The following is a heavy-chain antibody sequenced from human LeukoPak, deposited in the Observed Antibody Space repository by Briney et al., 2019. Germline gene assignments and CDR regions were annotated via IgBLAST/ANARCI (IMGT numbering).Heavy chain of an antibody. V-gene: IGHV3-64*01. D-gene: IGHD3-10*01. CDR2: IGISEGST. Sequence: GGSLRLSCVGSGFTFSTYAMHWVRQAPGKGLEYVSAIGISEGSTFYANSVKGRFTISRDNSKNTVYLQMGSLRAEDMAVYYCARAPRYFGSGLYYFDFWGQGTLVTVSS. CDR1: GFTFSTYA. J-gene: IGHJ4*02. CDR3: ARAPRYFGSGLYYFDF.